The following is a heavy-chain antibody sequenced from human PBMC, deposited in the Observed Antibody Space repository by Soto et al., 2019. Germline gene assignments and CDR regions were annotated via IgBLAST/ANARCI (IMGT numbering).Heavy chain of an antibody. J-gene: IGHJ3*02. D-gene: IGHD6-19*01. CDR3: AKVDGYSSGWYSDAFDI. CDR2: ISGSGGST. CDR1: GFTFSSYA. V-gene: IGHV3-23*01. Sequence: GGSLRLSCAASGFTFSSYAMSWVRQAPGKGLEWVSAISGSGGSTYYADSVKGRFTISRDNSKNTLYLQMNSLRAEDTAVYYCAKVDGYSSGWYSDAFDIWGQGTMVTVSS.